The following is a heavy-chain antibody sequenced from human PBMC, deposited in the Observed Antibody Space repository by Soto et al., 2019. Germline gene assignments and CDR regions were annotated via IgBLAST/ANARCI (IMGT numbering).Heavy chain of an antibody. D-gene: IGHD3-10*01. CDR3: ARGAMVRGVGAYCYDGMDV. Sequence: ASVKVSCKASGYTFTSYGISWVRQAPGQGLELMGWIIAYNGNTNYAQKLQGRVTMTTDTSTSTAYMELRSLRSDGTAGHYCARGAMVRGVGAYCYDGMDVWGRGTTVTVCS. CDR1: GYTFTSYG. J-gene: IGHJ6*02. CDR2: IIAYNGNT. V-gene: IGHV1-18*04.